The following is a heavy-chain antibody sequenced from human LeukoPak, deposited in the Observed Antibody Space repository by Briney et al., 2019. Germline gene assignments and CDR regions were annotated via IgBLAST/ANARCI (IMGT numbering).Heavy chain of an antibody. J-gene: IGHJ4*02. V-gene: IGHV1-2*02. CDR3: ARSPDILTGENCDY. D-gene: IGHD3-9*01. CDR1: RYTFTDYY. Sequence: VASVKVSRKDSRYTFTDYYMHWVRQAPGQGLEWMGWINPNSGGTNYAQKFYARVTMTRDTSISTAYMELSRLRSDDTAVFYCARSPDILTGENCDYWGQGTLLTVS. CDR2: INPNSGGT.